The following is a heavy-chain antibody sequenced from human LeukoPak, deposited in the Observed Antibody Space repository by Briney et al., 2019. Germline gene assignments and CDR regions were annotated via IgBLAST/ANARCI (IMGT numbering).Heavy chain of an antibody. D-gene: IGHD6-13*01. J-gene: IGHJ6*02. CDR1: GFTFDDYT. CDR3: AKGISSWYYYYYGMDV. V-gene: IGHV3-43*01. CDR2: ISWDGGST. Sequence: GGSLRLSCAASGFTFDDYTMHWVRQAPGKGLEWVSLISWDGGSTYYADSVKGRFTISRDNSKNSLYLQMNSLRTEDTALYYCAKGISSWYYYYYGMDVWGQGTTVTVSS.